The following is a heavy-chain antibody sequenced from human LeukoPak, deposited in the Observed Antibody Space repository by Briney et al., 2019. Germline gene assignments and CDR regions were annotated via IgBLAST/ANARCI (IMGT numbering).Heavy chain of an antibody. CDR2: ISSSSSYI. CDR1: GFTFSSYS. J-gene: IGHJ4*02. CDR3: AKGNAIDYFDY. Sequence: PGGSLRLSCAASGFTFSSYSMNWVRQAPGKGLEWVSSISSSSSYIYYADSVKGRFTISRDNSKNTLYLQMNSLRAEDTAVYYCAKGNAIDYFDYWGQGTLVTVSS. V-gene: IGHV3-21*04.